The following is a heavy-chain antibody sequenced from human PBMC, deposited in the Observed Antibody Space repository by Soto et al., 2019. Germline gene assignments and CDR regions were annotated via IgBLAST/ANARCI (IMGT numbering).Heavy chain of an antibody. CDR3: ARGLVGGAIGNWFYP. CDR1: GGSISSGDYY. Sequence: PSETLSLTCTVSGGSISSGDYYWSWIRQPPGKGLEWIGYIYYSGSTYYNPSLKSRVTISVDTSKNQFSLKLSSVTAADTAVYYCARGLVGGAIGNWFYPWGQVTLVTVPS. V-gene: IGHV4-30-4*01. D-gene: IGHD2-15*01. J-gene: IGHJ5*02. CDR2: IYYSGST.